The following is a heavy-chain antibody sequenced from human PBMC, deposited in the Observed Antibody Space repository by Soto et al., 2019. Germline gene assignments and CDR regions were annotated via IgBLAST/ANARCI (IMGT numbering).Heavy chain of an antibody. V-gene: IGHV5-51*01. Sequence: XESLNISCKGSGCSFTTYWIGWVRQLPGQGLEWMGVMFPGDSDTRYSPSFQGQVTMSADPSTNTAYLEWSSLKAADSAMYYCARVPDSSLGTMDVWGQGTTVTVSS. CDR2: MFPGDSDT. J-gene: IGHJ6*02. D-gene: IGHD6-19*01. CDR3: ARVPDSSLGTMDV. CDR1: GCSFTTYW.